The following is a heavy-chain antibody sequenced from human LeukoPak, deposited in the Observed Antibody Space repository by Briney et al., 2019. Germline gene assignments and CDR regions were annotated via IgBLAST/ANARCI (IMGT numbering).Heavy chain of an antibody. V-gene: IGHV5-51*03. CDR1: GYSFTSYW. CDR2: IFPADSDT. D-gene: IGHD3-22*01. CDR3: ARHNSSGSDIDC. J-gene: IGHJ4*02. Sequence: PGESLKISCKGSGYSFTSYWIGWVRQMPGKGLEWMGIIFPADSDTRYSPSFQGQVTISADKSIITAYLQWSSLKASDSATYYCARHNSSGSDIDCWGQGTLVTVSS.